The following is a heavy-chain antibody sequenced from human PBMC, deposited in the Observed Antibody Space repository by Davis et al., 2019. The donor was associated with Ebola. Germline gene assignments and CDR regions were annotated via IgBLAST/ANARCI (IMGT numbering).Heavy chain of an antibody. CDR3: ARGTGEGSSDY. CDR2: INPSGGST. J-gene: IGHJ4*02. D-gene: IGHD7-27*01. Sequence: GESLKISCAASGFAFTGYWMGWVRQAPGTGLEWMAMINPSGGSTSFAQRFEDRVTLTTSTSTVYMEMSTLRPEDTALYFCARGTGEGSSDYWGQGTLLSVSS. V-gene: IGHV1-46*01. CDR1: GFAFTGYW.